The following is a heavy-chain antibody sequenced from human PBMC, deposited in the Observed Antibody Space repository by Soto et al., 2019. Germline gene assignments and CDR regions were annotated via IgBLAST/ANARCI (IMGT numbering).Heavy chain of an antibody. J-gene: IGHJ4*02. Sequence: PGGSLRLSCIGSGLLFSSSTMTWVRQAPGKGLEWVSSISKTSSNIYYADSVKGRFTVSRDNAERSLFLHMNSLRAEDTAVYFCARDLGEMYAIWGQGTLVTVSS. CDR3: ARDLGEMYAI. CDR1: GLLFSSST. CDR2: ISKTSSNI. V-gene: IGHV3-21*01. D-gene: IGHD2-8*01.